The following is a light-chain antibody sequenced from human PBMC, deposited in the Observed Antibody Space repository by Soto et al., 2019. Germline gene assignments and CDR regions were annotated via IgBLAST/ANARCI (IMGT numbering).Light chain of an antibody. CDR2: DAS. Sequence: EIVLTQSPATLSSFPGDRVTLSCRASQYINTRLAWYQQKPGQAPRLLIYDASNRATGIPARFSGSGSGTDFTLTISSLEPEDFAVYYCQQRSDWPPYTFGQGTKLEIK. J-gene: IGKJ2*01. CDR1: QYINTR. CDR3: QQRSDWPPYT. V-gene: IGKV3-11*01.